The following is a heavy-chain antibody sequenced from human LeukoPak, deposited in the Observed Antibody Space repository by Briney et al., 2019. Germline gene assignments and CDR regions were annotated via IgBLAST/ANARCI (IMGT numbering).Heavy chain of an antibody. CDR1: GGSISSGGYP. J-gene: IGHJ4*02. CDR2: IYHSGST. D-gene: IGHD6-13*01. V-gene: IGHV4-30-2*01. CDR3: ARHGGSWTFDS. Sequence: PSETLSLTCAVSGGSISSGGYPWSWIRQPPGMGLEWIGYIYHSGSTYYNPSLKSRVTISVDRSKNQFSLKLSSVTAADTAVYYCARHGGSWTFDSWGQGTLVTVSS.